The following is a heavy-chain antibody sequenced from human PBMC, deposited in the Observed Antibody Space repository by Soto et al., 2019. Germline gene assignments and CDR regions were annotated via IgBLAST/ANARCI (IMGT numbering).Heavy chain of an antibody. CDR3: ARAGYYGSGILL. D-gene: IGHD3-10*01. V-gene: IGHV3-48*02. Sequence: EVQLVESGGGLVQPGGSLRLSCAASGFTFNSYSMNWVRQAPGKGLEWVSYISSSSSTIYYADSVKGRFTISRDNARNSLYLQMNSLRDEDTAVYYCARAGYYGSGILLWGQGTLVTVSS. J-gene: IGHJ4*02. CDR2: ISSSSSTI. CDR1: GFTFNSYS.